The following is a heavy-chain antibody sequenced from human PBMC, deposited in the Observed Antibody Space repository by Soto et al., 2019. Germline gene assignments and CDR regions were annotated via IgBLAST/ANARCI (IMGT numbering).Heavy chain of an antibody. J-gene: IGHJ1*01. CDR2: MSGSGYSSDGGPTI. Sequence: SLPLSCAASGYSFSSDEKMCVRQPPRKRLGWGSYMSGSGYSSDGGPTIHYADSVKGRFTISRNNAKNSLYLQMNSLRVEDTAVYYCARVSQSFIEYFQHWGQGTLVTVSS. CDR1: GYSFSSDE. CDR3: ARVSQSFIEYFQH. V-gene: IGHV3-48*03.